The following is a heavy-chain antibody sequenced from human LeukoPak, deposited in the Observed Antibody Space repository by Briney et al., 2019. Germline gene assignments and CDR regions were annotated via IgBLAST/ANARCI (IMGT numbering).Heavy chain of an antibody. CDR3: ARSLFPHNWFDP. CDR1: GYTFTGYY. V-gene: IGHV1-2*02. CDR2: INPNSGGT. Sequence: ASVKVSCKASGYTFTGYYMHWVRQAPGQGLEWMGWINPNSGGTNYAQKFQGRVTMTRDTSISTAYMELSRLRSDDTAVYYCARSLFPHNWFDPWGQGTLVTVSS. D-gene: IGHD2-21*01. J-gene: IGHJ5*02.